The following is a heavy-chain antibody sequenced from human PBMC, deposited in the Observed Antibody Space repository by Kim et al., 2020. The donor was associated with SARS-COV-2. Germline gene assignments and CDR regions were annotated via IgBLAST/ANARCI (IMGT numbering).Heavy chain of an antibody. CDR2: ISPYNDDT. D-gene: IGHD3-3*01. J-gene: IGHJ4*02. CDR3: ARTALRFLEWLQDPEYFDY. Sequence: ASVKVSCKASGYTFTSYGISWVRQAPGQGLEWMGWISPYNDDTEYAQKLQGRVTMTTDTSTNTVNMELRSLRPDATAVYYCARTALRFLEWLQDPEYFDYCGQGTLVTVSS. V-gene: IGHV1-18*04. CDR1: GYTFTSYG.